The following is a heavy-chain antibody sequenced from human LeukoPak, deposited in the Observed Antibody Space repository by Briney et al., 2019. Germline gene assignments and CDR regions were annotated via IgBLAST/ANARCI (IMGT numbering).Heavy chain of an antibody. CDR3: ARVPGSVYYYYYYMDV. CDR2: IHHSGST. CDR1: GYSISSGYY. J-gene: IGHJ6*03. D-gene: IGHD3-10*01. Sequence: SETLSLTCTVSGYSISSGYYWGWIRQPPGKGLEWIGSIHHSGSTYYNPSLKSRVTISVDTSKNQFSLKLSSVTAADTAVYYCARVPGSVYYYYYYMDVWGKGTTVTVSS. V-gene: IGHV4-38-2*02.